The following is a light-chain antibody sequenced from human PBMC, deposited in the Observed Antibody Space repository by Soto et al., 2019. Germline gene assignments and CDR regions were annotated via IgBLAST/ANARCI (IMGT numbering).Light chain of an antibody. V-gene: IGLV2-8*01. CDR3: SAHGGTNPYV. J-gene: IGLJ1*01. Sequence: QSALTQPPCASGSPGQSVAISCTGTASDIGGYTFVSWYQQHPGKAPKLLIYDVNKRPSGVPDRFSGSKSGNTASLTVSGLQAEDEADYYCSAHGGTNPYVFGTGTKVTVL. CDR2: DVN. CDR1: ASDIGGYTF.